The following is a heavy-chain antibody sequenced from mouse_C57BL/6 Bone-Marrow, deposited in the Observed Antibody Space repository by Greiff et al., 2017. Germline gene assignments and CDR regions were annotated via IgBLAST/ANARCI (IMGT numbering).Heavy chain of an antibody. V-gene: IGHV1-53*01. D-gene: IGHD2-5*01. CDR3: AREGFYSNWGAY. J-gene: IGHJ3*01. CDR1: GYTFTSYW. Sequence: QVQLQQPGTELVKPGASVKLSCKASGYTFTSYWMHWVKQRTGQGLEWIGKIYPSNGGTNYNEKFKSKATLTADKSSSTAYMQLSSLTSEDSAVYYCAREGFYSNWGAYWGQGTLVTVSA. CDR2: IYPSNGGT.